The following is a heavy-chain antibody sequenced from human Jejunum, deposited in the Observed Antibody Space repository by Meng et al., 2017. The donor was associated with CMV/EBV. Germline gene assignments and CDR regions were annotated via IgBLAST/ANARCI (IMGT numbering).Heavy chain of an antibody. D-gene: IGHD6-19*01. CDR3: ARSLRDYSGWVKKYHFDY. CDR2: VSHSGGT. J-gene: IGHJ4*02. V-gene: IGHV4-34*01. CDR1: TFSGYD. Sequence: TFSGYDWTWIRQPPGKGLEWLGEVSHSGGTSYNPSLRSRLTISVDTSTNQFSLRLTSVTAADTALYYCARSLRDYSGWVKKYHFDYWGQGTLVTVSS.